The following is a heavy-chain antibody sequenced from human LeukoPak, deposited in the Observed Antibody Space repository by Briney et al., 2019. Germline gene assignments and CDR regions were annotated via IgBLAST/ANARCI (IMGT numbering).Heavy chain of an antibody. CDR2: ISGSGGST. CDR3: ARENPVGRTNYFDH. J-gene: IGHJ4*02. D-gene: IGHD1-26*01. V-gene: IGHV3-23*01. Sequence: PGGSLRLSCAASGFTFSSYAMSWVRQAPGKGLEWVSAISGSGGSTYYADSVKGRFTISRDNSKNTLYLQMNGLRADDTAVYYCARENPVGRTNYFDHWGQGTLVIVSS. CDR1: GFTFSSYA.